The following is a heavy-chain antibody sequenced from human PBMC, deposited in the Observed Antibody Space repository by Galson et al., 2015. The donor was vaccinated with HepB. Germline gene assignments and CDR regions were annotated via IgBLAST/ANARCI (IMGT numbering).Heavy chain of an antibody. V-gene: IGHV1-46*01. Sequence: SVKVSCKASGYTFTSYYMHWVRQAPGQGLKWMGIINPSGGSTSYAQKFQGRVTMTRDTSTSTVYMELSSLRSEDTAVYYCALGISRYSSGWYNWFDPWGQGTLVTVSS. D-gene: IGHD6-19*01. J-gene: IGHJ5*02. CDR2: INPSGGST. CDR3: ALGISRYSSGWYNWFDP. CDR1: GYTFTSYY.